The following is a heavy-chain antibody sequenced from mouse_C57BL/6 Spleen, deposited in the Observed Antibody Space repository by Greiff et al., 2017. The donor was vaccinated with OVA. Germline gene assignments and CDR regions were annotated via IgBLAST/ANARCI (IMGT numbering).Heavy chain of an antibody. Sequence: QVQLQQSGAELVKPGASVKISCKASGYAFSSYWMNWVKQRPGKGLEWIGQIYPGDGDTNYNGKFKGKATLTADKSSSTAYMQLSSLTSEDSAVYFCARSMVTSYYFDYWGQGTTLTVSS. CDR2: IYPGDGDT. D-gene: IGHD2-2*01. CDR3: ARSMVTSYYFDY. V-gene: IGHV1-80*01. J-gene: IGHJ2*01. CDR1: GYAFSSYW.